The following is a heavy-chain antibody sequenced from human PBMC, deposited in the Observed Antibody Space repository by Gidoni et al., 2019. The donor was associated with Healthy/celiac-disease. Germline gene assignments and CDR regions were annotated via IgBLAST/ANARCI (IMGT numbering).Heavy chain of an antibody. Sequence: EVQLLESGGGLVQPGGSLRLSCAASGFPFSSYAMSWVRQAPGKGLEWVSAISGSGGSTYYADSVKGRFTISRDNSKNTLYLQMNSLRAEDTAVYYCAKDLGIVGVAYYYYGMDVWGQGTTVTVSS. CDR3: AKDLGIVGVAYYYYGMDV. CDR2: ISGSGGST. D-gene: IGHD1-26*01. J-gene: IGHJ6*02. V-gene: IGHV3-23*01. CDR1: GFPFSSYA.